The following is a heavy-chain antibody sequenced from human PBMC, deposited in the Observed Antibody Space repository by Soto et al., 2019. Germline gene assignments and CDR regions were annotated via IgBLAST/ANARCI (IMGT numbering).Heavy chain of an antibody. V-gene: IGHV1-8*01. D-gene: IGHD3-10*01. Sequence: ASVKVSCKASGYTFTSYDINWVRRATGQGLEWMGWMNPNSGNTGYAQKFQGRVTMTRNTSISTAYMELSSLRSEDTAVYYCASTVWGSGIYYYYYMDVWGKGTTVTVSS. J-gene: IGHJ6*03. CDR3: ASTVWGSGIYYYYYMDV. CDR1: GYTFTSYD. CDR2: MNPNSGNT.